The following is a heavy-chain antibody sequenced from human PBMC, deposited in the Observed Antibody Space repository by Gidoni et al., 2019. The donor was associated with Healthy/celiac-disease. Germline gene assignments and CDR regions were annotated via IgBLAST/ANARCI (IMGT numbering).Heavy chain of an antibody. CDR1: GGSISSGGYY. V-gene: IGHV4-31*03. Sequence: QVQLQESGPGLVKPSQPLSLTCTISGGSISSGGYYWSWIRQHPGKGLEWIGYIYYSGSTYYNPSLKSRVTISVDTSKNQFSLKLSSVTAADTAVYYCARAMRPGVAAIPFDYWGQGTLVTVSS. J-gene: IGHJ4*02. CDR2: IYYSGST. CDR3: ARAMRPGVAAIPFDY. D-gene: IGHD2-2*02.